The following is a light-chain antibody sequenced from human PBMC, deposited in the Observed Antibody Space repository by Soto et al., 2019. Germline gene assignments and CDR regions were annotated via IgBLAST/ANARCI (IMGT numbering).Light chain of an antibody. J-gene: IGKJ5*01. V-gene: IGKV1-39*01. CDR1: QTISSP. Sequence: DIQMTQSAASLSASVGDRVTITCRASQTISSPLSWYQQKPGKVPELLIYATSRLQSGVPSRFSGSRSGTDFTLTISSLKPEDFATYYCQHNYGIPAFGQGTRLEI. CDR2: ATS. CDR3: QHNYGIPA.